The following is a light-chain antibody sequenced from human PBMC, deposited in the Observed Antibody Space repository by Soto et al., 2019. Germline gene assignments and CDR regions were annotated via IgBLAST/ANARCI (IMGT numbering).Light chain of an antibody. CDR2: AAS. CDR1: QSISSSY. CDR3: QQYGSSSYT. Sequence: EIVLTQSPGTLSLSPGERATLSCRASQSISSSYLAWYQQKPGQAPRLLNYAASSRATGIPDRFSGSGSVTDFTLTISRLEPKDFAVYYCQQYGSSSYTFGQGTQLEIK. V-gene: IGKV3-20*01. J-gene: IGKJ2*01.